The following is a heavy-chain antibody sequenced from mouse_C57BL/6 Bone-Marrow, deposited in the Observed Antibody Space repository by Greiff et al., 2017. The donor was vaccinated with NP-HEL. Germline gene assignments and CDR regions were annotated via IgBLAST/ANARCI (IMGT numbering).Heavy chain of an antibody. CDR1: GYAFSSSW. CDR3: ARRITTVDFDY. D-gene: IGHD1-1*01. CDR2: IYPGDGDT. V-gene: IGHV1-82*01. J-gene: IGHJ2*01. Sequence: VQRVESGPELVKPGASVKISCKASGYAFSSSWMNWVKQRPGKGLEWIGRIYPGDGDTNYNGKFKGKATLTADKSSSTAYMQLSSLTSEDSAVYFCARRITTVDFDYWGQGTTLTVSS.